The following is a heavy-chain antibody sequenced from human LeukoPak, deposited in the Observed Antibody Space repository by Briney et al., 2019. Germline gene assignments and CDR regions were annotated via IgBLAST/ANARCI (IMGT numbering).Heavy chain of an antibody. CDR1: GGSFSGYY. V-gene: IGHV4-34*01. CDR3: ARAVVVIAPPDY. Sequence: PSEALSLTCAVYGGSFSGYYWSWIRQPPGKGLEWIGEINHSGSTNYNPSLTSRVTISVDTSKNQFSLKLSSVTAADTAVYYCARAVVVIAPPDYWGQGTLVTVSS. J-gene: IGHJ4*02. D-gene: IGHD2-21*01. CDR2: INHSGST.